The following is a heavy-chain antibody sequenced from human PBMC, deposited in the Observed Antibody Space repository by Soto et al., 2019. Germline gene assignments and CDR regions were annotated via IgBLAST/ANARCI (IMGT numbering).Heavy chain of an antibody. CDR2: INSDGSST. D-gene: IGHD2-15*01. CDR3: ARVFFSGCSGGSCYSDWFDP. J-gene: IGHJ5*02. CDR1: GFTFSSYW. V-gene: IGHV3-74*01. Sequence: HPGGSLRLSCAASGFTFSSYWMHWVRQAPGKGLVWVSRINSDGSSTSYADSVKGRFTISRDNAKNTLYLQMNSLRAEDTAVYYCARVFFSGCSGGSCYSDWFDPWGQGTLVTVSS.